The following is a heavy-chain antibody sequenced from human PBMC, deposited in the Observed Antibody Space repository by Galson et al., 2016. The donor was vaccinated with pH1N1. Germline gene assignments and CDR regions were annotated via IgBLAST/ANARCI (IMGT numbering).Heavy chain of an antibody. V-gene: IGHV3-30*04. CDR1: GFNFDTFP. D-gene: IGHD5-18*01. CDR3: TREGLRGYFPD. CDR2: ISSDGRET. J-gene: IGHJ4*02. Sequence: SLRLSCAASGFNFDTFPLHWVRQAPGKGLEWVAVISSDGRETHYAESVKGRFTTSRDSSKNTLYFQLSSLRPEDTATYCCTREGLRGYFPDWGQGTLVTVSS.